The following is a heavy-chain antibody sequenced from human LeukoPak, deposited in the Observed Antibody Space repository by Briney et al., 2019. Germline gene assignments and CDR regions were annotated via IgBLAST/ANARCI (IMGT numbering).Heavy chain of an antibody. CDR2: ISLSGNKRGDNT. Sequence: GGSLRLSCAAFGFTFKIYSMNWVRQAPGKGLEWVSSISLSGNKRGDNTFYAASVRGRFSISRDNSQNTVFLQMSSLRVDDTAAYYCATQPPNYDSIGYYFFGHWGQGTLVTVSP. CDR3: ATQPPNYDSIGYYFFGH. CDR1: GFTFKIYS. D-gene: IGHD3-22*01. V-gene: IGHV3-23*01. J-gene: IGHJ4*01.